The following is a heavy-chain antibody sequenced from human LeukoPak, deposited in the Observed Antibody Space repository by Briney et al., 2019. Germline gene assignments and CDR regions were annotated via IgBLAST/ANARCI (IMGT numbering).Heavy chain of an antibody. V-gene: IGHV3-53*01. J-gene: IGHJ3*02. CDR1: GFTVSSNY. CDR2: IYSDGNT. CDR3: ARDFSGRGDAFDI. Sequence: PGGSLRLSCAASGFTVSSNYMSWVRQAPGKGLEWVSVIYSDGNTYYADSVKGRFTISRDNSKNTLYLQMNSLRAEDTAVYYCARDFSGRGDAFDIWGQGTMVTLSS. D-gene: IGHD1-26*01.